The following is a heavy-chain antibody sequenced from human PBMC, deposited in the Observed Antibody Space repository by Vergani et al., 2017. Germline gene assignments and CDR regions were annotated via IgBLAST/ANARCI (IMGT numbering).Heavy chain of an antibody. V-gene: IGHV1-46*03. CDR1: GYTFSNYY. CDR3: ARRDYGILTGYRY. CDR2: INPSGGHT. Sequence: QVQVVQSGAEVKKSGASVKVSCKTSGYTFSNYYMHWVRQAPGQGLEWMVIINPSGGHTNYAQKFQGRVTMTRDTSTSTVYMELSSLRSEDTAVYYCARRDYGILTGYRYWGQGTLVTVSA. J-gene: IGHJ4*02. D-gene: IGHD3-9*01.